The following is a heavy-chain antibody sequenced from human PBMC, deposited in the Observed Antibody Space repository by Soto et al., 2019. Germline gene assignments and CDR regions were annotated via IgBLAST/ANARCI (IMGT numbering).Heavy chain of an antibody. CDR3: ARDLAVTTYFYYYYYGMDV. CDR1: GGSFSGYY. CDR2: INHSGST. J-gene: IGHJ6*02. V-gene: IGHV4-34*01. Sequence: SETLSLTCAVYGGSFSGYYWSWIRQPPGKGLEWIGEINHSGSTNYNPSLKSRVTISVDTSKNQFSLKLSSVTAADTAVYYCARDLAVTTYFYYYYYGMDVWGQGTTVTVSS. D-gene: IGHD4-17*01.